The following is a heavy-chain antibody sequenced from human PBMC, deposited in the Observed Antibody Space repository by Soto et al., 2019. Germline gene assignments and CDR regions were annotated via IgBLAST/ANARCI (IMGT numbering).Heavy chain of an antibody. Sequence: GGSLRLSCAASGFTFSSYAMSWVRQAPGKGLEWVSAISGSGGSTYYADSVKGRFTISRDNSKNTLYLQMNSLRAEDTAVYYCAKDLGGGSYGYISGVYWGQGTLVTVSS. CDR1: GFTFSSYA. CDR3: AKDLGGGSYGYISGVY. J-gene: IGHJ4*02. CDR2: ISGSGGST. V-gene: IGHV3-23*01. D-gene: IGHD5-18*01.